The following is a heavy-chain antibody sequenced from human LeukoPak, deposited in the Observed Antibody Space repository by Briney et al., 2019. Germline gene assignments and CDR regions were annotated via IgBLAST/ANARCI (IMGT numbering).Heavy chain of an antibody. D-gene: IGHD2-2*01. CDR2: INHSGST. Sequence: SETLSLTCAVYGGSFSGYYWSWIRQPPGKGLEWIGEINHSGSTNYNPSLKSRVTISVDTSKNQFSLKLSSVTAADTAVYYCARTSYIGYCSSTSCRPGVPNRGRFQHWGQGTLVTVSS. CDR1: GGSFSGYY. V-gene: IGHV4-34*01. CDR3: ARTSYIGYCSSTSCRPGVPNRGRFQH. J-gene: IGHJ1*01.